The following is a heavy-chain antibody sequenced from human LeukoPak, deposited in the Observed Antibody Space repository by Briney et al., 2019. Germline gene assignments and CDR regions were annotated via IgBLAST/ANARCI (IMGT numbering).Heavy chain of an antibody. CDR3: ARSYDSSGQLPFDY. J-gene: IGHJ4*02. CDR1: GGTFSSYA. D-gene: IGHD3-22*01. V-gene: IGHV1-69*06. CDR2: IIPIFGTA. Sequence: ASVKVSCKASGGTFSSYAISWVRQAPGQGLEWMGGIIPIFGTANYAQKFQGRVTITADKSTSTAYMELSSLRSEDTAVYYCARSYDSSGQLPFDYWGQGTLVTVSS.